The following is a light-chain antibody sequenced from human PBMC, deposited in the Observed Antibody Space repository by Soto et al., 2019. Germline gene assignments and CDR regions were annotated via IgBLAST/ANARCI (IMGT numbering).Light chain of an antibody. CDR3: QQFNTYPYT. CDR2: AAS. CDR1: QGISSY. V-gene: IGKV1-9*01. Sequence: DIQLTQSPSFLSASVGERVTITCRASQGISSYLAWYQQKPGKAPKVLIFAASTLQSGVPARFSGSGSGTEFTLTISCLQPEDFATYCCQQFNTYPYTFGQGTQLEI. J-gene: IGKJ2*01.